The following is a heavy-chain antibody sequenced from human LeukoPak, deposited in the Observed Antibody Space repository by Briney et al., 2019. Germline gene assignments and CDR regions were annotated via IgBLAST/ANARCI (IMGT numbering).Heavy chain of an antibody. J-gene: IGHJ4*02. V-gene: IGHV3-66*02. CDR3: ARDGPLGAFDY. CDR1: GFTFSSNY. Sequence: PGGSLRLSCAASGFTFSSNYMSWVRQAPGKGLEWVSVIYSGGSTYYADSVKGRFTISRDNSKSTLYLQMNSLRAEDTAVYYCARDGPLGAFDYWGQGTLVTVSS. CDR2: IYSGGST.